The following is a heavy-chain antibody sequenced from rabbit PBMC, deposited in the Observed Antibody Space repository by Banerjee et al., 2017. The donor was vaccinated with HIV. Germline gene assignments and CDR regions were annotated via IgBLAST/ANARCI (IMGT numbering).Heavy chain of an antibody. CDR1: GFSFSNKYV. CDR3: ARDDAGNKYYYFNL. V-gene: IGHV1S45*01. J-gene: IGHJ4*01. Sequence: QQQLEESGGGLVRPGGSLTLTCKASGFSFSNKYVMCWVRQAPGKGLEWIACINTSSGNTVYATWAKGRFTISKTSWTTVTLQMTSLTAADTATYFCARDDAGNKYYYFNLWGQGTLVTVS. CDR2: INTSSGNT. D-gene: IGHD4-2*01.